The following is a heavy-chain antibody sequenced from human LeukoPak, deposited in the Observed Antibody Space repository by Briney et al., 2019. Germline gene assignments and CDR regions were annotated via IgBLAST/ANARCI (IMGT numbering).Heavy chain of an antibody. CDR1: GGSISSSSYY. D-gene: IGHD5-12*01. CDR2: IYYSGST. V-gene: IGHV4-39*01. CDR3: ARHHRDSGYDYYFDY. Sequence: SETLSLTCTVSGGSISSSSYYWGWIRQPLGKGLEWIGSIYYSGSTYYNPSLKSRVTISVDTSKNQFSLKLSSVTAADTAVYYCARHHRDSGYDYYFDYWGQGTLVTVSS. J-gene: IGHJ4*02.